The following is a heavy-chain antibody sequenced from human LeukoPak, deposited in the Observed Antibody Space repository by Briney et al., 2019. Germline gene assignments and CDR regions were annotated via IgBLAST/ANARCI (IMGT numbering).Heavy chain of an antibody. CDR3: ASSGSYRYYFDY. CDR1: GFTFSSYA. V-gene: IGHV3-23*01. Sequence: PGGSLRLSCAASGFTFSSYAMSWVRQAPGKGLEWVSAISGSGGSTYYADSVKGRFTISRDNSKNTLYLQMNSLRAEDTAVYYCASSGSYRYYFDYWGQGTLVTVSS. J-gene: IGHJ4*02. D-gene: IGHD1-26*01. CDR2: ISGSGGST.